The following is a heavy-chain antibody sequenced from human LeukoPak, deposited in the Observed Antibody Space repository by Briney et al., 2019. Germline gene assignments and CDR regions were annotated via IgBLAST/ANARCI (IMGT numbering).Heavy chain of an antibody. J-gene: IGHJ4*02. D-gene: IGHD3-10*01. V-gene: IGHV4-34*01. CDR2: INHSGST. CDR1: GGSFSGYY. Sequence: KPSETLSLTCAVYGGSFSGYYWGWIRQPPGKGLEWIGEINHSGSTNYNPSLKSRVTISVDTSKNQFSLKLSSVTAADTAVYYCARMMVRGVPKYYFDYWGQGTLVTVSS. CDR3: ARMMVRGVPKYYFDY.